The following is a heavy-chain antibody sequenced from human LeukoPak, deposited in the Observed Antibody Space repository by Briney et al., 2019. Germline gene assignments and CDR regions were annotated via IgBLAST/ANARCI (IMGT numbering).Heavy chain of an antibody. V-gene: IGHV1-69*13. J-gene: IGHJ3*02. D-gene: IGHD6-13*01. CDR3: ARSRAGNGYAFDI. CDR2: IIPIFGTA. CDR1: GYTFTSYG. Sequence: SVKVSCKASGYTFTSYGISWVRQAPGQGLEWMGGIIPIFGTANYAQKFQGRVTITADESTSTAYMELSSLRSEDTAVYYCARSRAGNGYAFDIWGQGTMVTVSS.